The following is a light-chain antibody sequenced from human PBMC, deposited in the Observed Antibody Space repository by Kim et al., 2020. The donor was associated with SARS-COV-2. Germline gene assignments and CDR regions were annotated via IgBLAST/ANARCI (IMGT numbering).Light chain of an antibody. CDR3: QVWDSTTTV. V-gene: IGLV3-1*01. Sequence: SYELTQPPSVSVSPGQTASITCSGDRLGHKYVCWYRHKPGQSPEVVTYQDTKRPSGIPERFSGSNSGNTATLTISGTQDVDEADYYCQVWDSTTTVFGGG. J-gene: IGLJ2*01. CDR1: RLGHKY. CDR2: QDT.